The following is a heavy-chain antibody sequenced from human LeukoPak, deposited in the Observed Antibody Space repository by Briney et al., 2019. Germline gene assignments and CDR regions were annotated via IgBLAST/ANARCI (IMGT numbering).Heavy chain of an antibody. D-gene: IGHD3-10*01. CDR3: ARTMVRGVPSNV. CDR1: GGSISSYY. Sequence: PSETLSLTCTVSGGSISSYYWSCIRQPAGKGLEWIGRIHTSGSTNYNPSLKSRVTMSVDTSKNQFSLKLSSVTAADTAVYYCARTMVRGVPSNVWGQGTLVTVSS. J-gene: IGHJ4*02. V-gene: IGHV4-4*07. CDR2: IHTSGST.